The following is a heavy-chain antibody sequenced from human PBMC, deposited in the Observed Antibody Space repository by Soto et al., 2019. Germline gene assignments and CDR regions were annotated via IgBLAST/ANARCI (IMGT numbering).Heavy chain of an antibody. CDR3: ARDISGGYNWFDP. CDR1: GGSISSYY. D-gene: IGHD5-12*01. V-gene: IGHV4-59*01. J-gene: IGHJ5*02. Sequence: SETLSLTCTVSGGSISSYYWNWIRQPPGKGLEWIGSIYYSGSTNYNPSLKSRVTISVDTSKNQFSLKLSSVTAADTAVYYCARDISGGYNWFDPWGQGTLVTVSS. CDR2: IYYSGST.